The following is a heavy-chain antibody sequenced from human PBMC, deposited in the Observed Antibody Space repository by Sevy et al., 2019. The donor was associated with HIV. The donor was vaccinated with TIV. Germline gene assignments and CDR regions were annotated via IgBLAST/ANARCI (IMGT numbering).Heavy chain of an antibody. D-gene: IGHD2-15*01. CDR1: GFTFSDYF. J-gene: IGHJ4*02. CDR3: AREWWPCDY. Sequence: GGSLRLSCAASGFTFSDYFMGWVRQAPGKGLEWVANVDQDGSQKNYVASVKGRFTVSRDNAKNSLYLQMNRLRVDDTAVYYCAREWWPCDYWGQGTLVTVSS. CDR2: VDQDGSQK. V-gene: IGHV3-7*01.